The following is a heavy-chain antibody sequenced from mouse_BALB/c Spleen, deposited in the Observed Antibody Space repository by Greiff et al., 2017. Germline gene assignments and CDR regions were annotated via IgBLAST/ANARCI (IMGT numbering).Heavy chain of an antibody. Sequence: EVQLMESGGGLVKPGGSLKLSCAASGFAFSSYDMSWVRQTPEKRLEWVAYISSGGGSTYYPDTVKGRFTISRDNAKNTLYLQMSSLKSEDTAMYYCASSTRSTTFDYWGQGTTLTVSS. J-gene: IGHJ2*01. CDR3: ASSTRSTTFDY. D-gene: IGHD2-4*01. V-gene: IGHV5-12-1*01. CDR1: GFAFSSYD. CDR2: ISSGGGST.